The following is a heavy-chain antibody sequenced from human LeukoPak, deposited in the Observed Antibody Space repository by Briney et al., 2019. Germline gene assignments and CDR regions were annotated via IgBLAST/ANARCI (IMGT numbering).Heavy chain of an antibody. Sequence: PGGSLRLSCAASGFTFRSYSMNWVRQAPGKGLEWVSYISSSGSTIYYADSVKGRFTISRDNAKNSLYLQMNSLRAEDTAVYYCATVSIAVAGTDYWGQGTLVTVSS. V-gene: IGHV3-48*04. J-gene: IGHJ4*02. CDR3: ATVSIAVAGTDY. CDR1: GFTFRSYS. D-gene: IGHD6-19*01. CDR2: ISSSGSTI.